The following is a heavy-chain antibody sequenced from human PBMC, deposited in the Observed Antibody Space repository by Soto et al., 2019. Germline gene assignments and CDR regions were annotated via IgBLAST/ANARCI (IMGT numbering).Heavy chain of an antibody. CDR2: VYYSGIT. V-gene: IGHV4-61*01. CDR1: GASVSSPTHY. CDR3: ARTRDNNINYYYALDV. D-gene: IGHD1-20*01. Sequence: PWETLSLTCTVSGASVSSPTHYWNWIRQSPVKGLEWIGFVYYSGITNYSPSLKSRVTISLDTSKDQFSLRLTSVTAADTAVYYCARTRDNNINYYYALDVWGQGTTVTVSS. J-gene: IGHJ6*02.